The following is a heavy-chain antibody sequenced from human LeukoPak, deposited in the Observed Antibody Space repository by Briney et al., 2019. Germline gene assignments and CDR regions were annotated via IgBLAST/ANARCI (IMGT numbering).Heavy chain of an antibody. V-gene: IGHV3-30*03. CDR2: ISYDGSNK. Sequence: GGSLRLSCAASGFTFSSYGMHWVRQAPGKGLEWVAVISYDGSNKYYADSVKGRFTISRDNSKNTLYLQMNSLSAEDTAVYYCAAGYDFWSGRFDYWGQGTLVTVSS. D-gene: IGHD3-3*01. CDR3: AAGYDFWSGRFDY. CDR1: GFTFSSYG. J-gene: IGHJ4*02.